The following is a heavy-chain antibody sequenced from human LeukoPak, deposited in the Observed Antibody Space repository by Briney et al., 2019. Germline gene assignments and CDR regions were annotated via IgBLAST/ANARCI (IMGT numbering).Heavy chain of an antibody. CDR3: ARQGGVGDALNY. CDR1: GASVSYSF. D-gene: IGHD3-16*01. CDR2: IHNSGTT. Sequence: PSETLSLTCTVSGASVSYSFWAWIRQPPGQGLEWIGYIHNSGTTKYNLTLESRVAISLDTSRNQFSLKLSSVTAADTAVYYCARQGGVGDALNYWGQGTLVTVSS. V-gene: IGHV4-59*08. J-gene: IGHJ4*02.